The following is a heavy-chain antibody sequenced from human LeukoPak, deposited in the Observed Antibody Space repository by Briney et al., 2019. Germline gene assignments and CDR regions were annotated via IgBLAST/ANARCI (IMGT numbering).Heavy chain of an antibody. CDR2: ISGSGGST. J-gene: IGHJ6*03. V-gene: IGHV3-23*01. CDR3: SKVGKDCSGGSCYSFQDYYYYYMDV. Sequence: PGGSLRLSCAASGFTFSSYAMSWVRQAPGKGLEWVSAISGSGGSTYYADSVKGRFTISRDNSKNTLYLQMNSLRAEDTAVYYCSKVGKDCSGGSCYSFQDYYYYYMDVWGKGTTVTVSS. D-gene: IGHD2-15*01. CDR1: GFTFSSYA.